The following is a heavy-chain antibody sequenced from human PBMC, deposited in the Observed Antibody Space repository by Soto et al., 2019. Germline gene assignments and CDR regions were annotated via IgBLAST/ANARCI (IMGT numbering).Heavy chain of an antibody. CDR2: INVDGSGT. V-gene: IGHV3-7*03. D-gene: IGHD3-9*01. CDR3: ARENWFQDY. CDR1: GFTFTTYW. J-gene: IGHJ4*02. Sequence: EVQLVESGGGLVQPGGSLRLSCVASGFTFTTYWMTWVRQAPGKGLEWVANINVDGSGTSYVGSVRGRFTISRDNAKTSLYLQMNSLGAEDTAVYYCARENWFQDYWGQGALVTVSS.